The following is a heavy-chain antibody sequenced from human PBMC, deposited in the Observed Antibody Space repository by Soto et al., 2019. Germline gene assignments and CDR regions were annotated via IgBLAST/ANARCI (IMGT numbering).Heavy chain of an antibody. CDR2: IRSKANSYAT. V-gene: IGHV3-73*02. CDR3: TSGYDYRSWPYYYYGMDV. D-gene: IGHD5-12*01. J-gene: IGHJ6*02. Sequence: EVQLVESGGGLVQPGGSLKLSCAASGFTFSGSAMHWVRQASGKGLEWVGRIRSKANSYATAYAASVKGRFTSSRDDSNNTAYLQMNSLKTEDTAVCYCTSGYDYRSWPYYYYGMDVWVQGTTVTVSS. CDR1: GFTFSGSA.